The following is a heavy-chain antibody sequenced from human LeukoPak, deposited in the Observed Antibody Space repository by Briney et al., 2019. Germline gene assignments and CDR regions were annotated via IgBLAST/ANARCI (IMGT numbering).Heavy chain of an antibody. D-gene: IGHD5-12*01. CDR1: GFTFSSYE. J-gene: IGHJ4*02. V-gene: IGHV3-48*03. Sequence: GGSLRLSCSASGFTFSSYEMNWVRQAPGKGLEWASYISGRGSTIYYADSVKGRFTISKSNSQNSLYLQMNSLRPEDTAVYYCATTGFDSPFYFHYWGQGTLVTVSS. CDR2: ISGRGSTI. CDR3: ATTGFDSPFYFHY.